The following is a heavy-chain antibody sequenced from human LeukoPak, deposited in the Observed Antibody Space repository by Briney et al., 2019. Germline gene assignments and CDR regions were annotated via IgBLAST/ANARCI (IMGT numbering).Heavy chain of an antibody. D-gene: IGHD6-19*01. J-gene: IGHJ4*02. Sequence: GGSLRLSCAASRFIFSSYEMNWVRQAPGKGPEWLSYVSNSGDIIHYADSVKGRFTISRDNAKNALYLQMNSLRAEDTAVYYCARDATPQYSSGWVFFDYWGLGTLVTVSS. CDR2: VSNSGDII. CDR3: ARDATPQYSSGWVFFDY. V-gene: IGHV3-48*03. CDR1: RFIFSSYE.